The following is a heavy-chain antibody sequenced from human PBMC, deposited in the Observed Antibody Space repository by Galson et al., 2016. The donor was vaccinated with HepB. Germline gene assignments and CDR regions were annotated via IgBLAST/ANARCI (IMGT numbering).Heavy chain of an antibody. V-gene: IGHV3-74*01. Sequence: SLRLSCAASAFTFSAYPMHWVRQAPGKGLVWISRIFTDGGGTLYADSVKGRFTISRDNAKNTLFLQMNSLRADDTAVYYCGRGSKYGFDMWGQGTMVTVSS. CDR2: IFTDGGGT. J-gene: IGHJ3*02. CDR3: GRGSKYGFDM. CDR1: AFTFSAYP.